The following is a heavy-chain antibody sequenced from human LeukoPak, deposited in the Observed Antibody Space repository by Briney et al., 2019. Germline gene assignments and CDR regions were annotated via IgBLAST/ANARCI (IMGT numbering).Heavy chain of an antibody. CDR2: IKEDGSET. CDR1: GFTFSTYW. V-gene: IGHV3-7*01. Sequence: PGGSLRVSCAASGFTFSTYWMSWVRQAPGKGLEWVANIKEDGSETYYVDSLRGRFTISRDNLKNSLYLQINSLRAEDTAVYYCGRDSFETDIDYWGQGTLVTVSS. D-gene: IGHD1-14*01. J-gene: IGHJ4*02. CDR3: GRDSFETDIDY.